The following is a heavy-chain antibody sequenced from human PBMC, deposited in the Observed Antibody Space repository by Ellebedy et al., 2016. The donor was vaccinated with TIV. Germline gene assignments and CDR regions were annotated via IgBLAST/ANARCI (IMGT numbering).Heavy chain of an antibody. V-gene: IGHV3-9*01. D-gene: IGHD3-22*01. CDR1: GFSFDDYA. Sequence: SLKISXAASGFSFDDYAMHWVRQAPGKGLEWVSGISWNSGSIGYADSVKGRFTISRDSAKNSLYLQMNSLRAEDTALYYCAKDRDDSSGYFSQFDYWGQGTLVTVSS. CDR2: ISWNSGSI. J-gene: IGHJ4*02. CDR3: AKDRDDSSGYFSQFDY.